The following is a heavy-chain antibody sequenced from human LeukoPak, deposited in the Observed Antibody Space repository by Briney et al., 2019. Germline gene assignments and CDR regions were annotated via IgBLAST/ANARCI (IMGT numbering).Heavy chain of an antibody. J-gene: IGHJ6*04. CDR3: ARDSQDIVVVVAATGYYYGMDV. CDR1: GGTFSSYA. V-gene: IGHV1-69*06. CDR2: IIPIFGTA. Sequence: ASVKVSCKASGGTFSSYAISWVRQAPGQGLEWMGGIIPIFGTANYAQKFQGRVTITADKSTSTAYMELSSLRSEDTAVYYCARDSQDIVVVVAATGYYYGMDVWGKGTTVTVSS. D-gene: IGHD2-15*01.